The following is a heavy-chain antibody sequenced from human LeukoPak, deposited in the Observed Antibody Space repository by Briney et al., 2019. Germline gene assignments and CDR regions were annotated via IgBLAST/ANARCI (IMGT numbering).Heavy chain of an antibody. Sequence: SETLSLTCTVSGGSISSSSYYWGWIRQHPGKGLEWIGYIYYSGSTYYNPSLKSRVTISVDTSKNQFSLKLSSVTAADTAVYYCARERESGYDPLDAFDIWGQGTMVTVSS. CDR3: ARERESGYDPLDAFDI. D-gene: IGHD5-12*01. CDR1: GGSISSSSYY. V-gene: IGHV4-31*03. J-gene: IGHJ3*02. CDR2: IYYSGST.